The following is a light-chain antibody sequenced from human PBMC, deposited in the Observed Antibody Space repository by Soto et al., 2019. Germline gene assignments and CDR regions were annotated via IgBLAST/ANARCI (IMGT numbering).Light chain of an antibody. V-gene: IGLV2-14*01. Sequence: QSVLTQPASVSGSPGQSITISCTGTSSDVGGYNYVSWYQQYPGKAPKLMIYHVSNRPSGVSNRFSGSKSGNSASLTISGLQAEYEADYYCSSYTSTSTDVFGTGTKLTVL. CDR1: SSDVGGYNY. CDR2: HVS. J-gene: IGLJ1*01. CDR3: SSYTSTSTDV.